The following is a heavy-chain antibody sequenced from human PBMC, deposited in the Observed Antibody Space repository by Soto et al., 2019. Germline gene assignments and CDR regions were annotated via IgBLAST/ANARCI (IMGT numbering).Heavy chain of an antibody. CDR1: GGSISSSSYY. CDR3: ARGFSYYYFSRTRFDY. D-gene: IGHD3-3*01. V-gene: IGHV4-39*01. Sequence: PSETLSLTCTVSGGSISSSSYYWGWIRQPPGKGLEWIGSIYYSGSTYYNPSLKSRVTISVDTSKNQFSLKLSSVTAADTAVYYCARGFSYYYFSRTRFDYWGQGTLVTVS. CDR2: IYYSGST. J-gene: IGHJ4*02.